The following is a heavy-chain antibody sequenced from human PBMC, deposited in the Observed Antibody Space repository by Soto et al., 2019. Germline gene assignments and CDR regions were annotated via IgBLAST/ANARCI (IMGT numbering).Heavy chain of an antibody. CDR1: GGSISSYY. D-gene: IGHD3-10*01. J-gene: IGHJ6*02. CDR3: ARQGFGPLHGRVDV. Sequence: QVQLQESGPGLVKPSETLSLSCTVSGGSISSYYWSWFRQSPGKRMEWIGYVHHSWGSSYNPSLQSRVAISQDTSRTQFSLKVTSVTATDTAVYYCARQGFGPLHGRVDVWGQGTTVTVSS. CDR2: VHHSWGS. V-gene: IGHV4-59*08.